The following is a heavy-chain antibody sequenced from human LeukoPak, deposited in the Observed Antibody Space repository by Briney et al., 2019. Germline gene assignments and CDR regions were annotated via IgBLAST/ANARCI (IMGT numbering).Heavy chain of an antibody. Sequence: GRSLRLSCAASGFTFSSYGMHWVRQAPGKGLEWVAVISYDGSNKYYADSVKGRFTISRDNSKNTLYLQMNSLRAEDTAVYYCAKDSGGGGEIDYWGQGTLVTVSS. V-gene: IGHV3-30*18. J-gene: IGHJ4*02. CDR3: AKDSGGGGEIDY. CDR2: ISYDGSNK. D-gene: IGHD2-21*01. CDR1: GFTFSSYG.